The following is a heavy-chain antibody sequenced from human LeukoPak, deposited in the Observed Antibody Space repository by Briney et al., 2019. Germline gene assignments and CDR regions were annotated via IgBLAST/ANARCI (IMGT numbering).Heavy chain of an antibody. CDR3: AKDVSDSSSWSNFDY. D-gene: IGHD6-13*01. CDR1: GFTFSSYA. V-gene: IGHV3-23*01. CDR2: ISGSGGST. J-gene: IGHJ4*02. Sequence: GGSLRLSCAASGFTFSSYAMSWVRQAPGKGLEWVSAISGSGGSTYYADSVKGRFTISRDNSKNTPYLQMNSLRAEDTAVYYCAKDVSDSSSWSNFDYWGQGTLVTVSS.